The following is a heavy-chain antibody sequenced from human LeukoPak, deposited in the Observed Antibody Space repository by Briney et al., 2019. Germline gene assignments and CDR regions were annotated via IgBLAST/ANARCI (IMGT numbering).Heavy chain of an antibody. CDR2: INPSGGST. V-gene: IGHV1-46*01. D-gene: IGHD1-14*01. CDR1: GYTLTELS. CDR3: ARDPYMKASSGLFYMDV. J-gene: IGHJ6*03. Sequence: GASVKVSCKVSGYTLTELSMHWVRQAPGQGLEWMGIINPSGGSTSYAQKFQGRVTMTRDTSTSTVYMELSSLRSEDTAVYYCARDPYMKASSGLFYMDVWGKGTTVTVSS.